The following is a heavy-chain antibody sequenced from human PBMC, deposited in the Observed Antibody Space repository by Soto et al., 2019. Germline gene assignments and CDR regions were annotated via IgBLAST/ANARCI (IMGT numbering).Heavy chain of an antibody. J-gene: IGHJ6*02. V-gene: IGHV1-2*02. CDR3: ARRRIVPDGGYYGFDV. D-gene: IGHD1-26*01. CDR1: GYTFTGYY. Sequence: QVKLVQSGAEVKKPGSSVKVSCKTSGYTFTGYYIHWVRLAPGQRLEWMGWINPGSGGTNFARKFQGRVTVTRDTSINTAYMELNSLRSDDTAVYYCARRRIVPDGGYYGFDVLGQGTPVTVSS. CDR2: INPGSGGT.